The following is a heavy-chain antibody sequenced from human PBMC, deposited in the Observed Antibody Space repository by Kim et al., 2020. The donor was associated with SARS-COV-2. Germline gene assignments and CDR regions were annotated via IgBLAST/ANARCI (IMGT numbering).Heavy chain of an antibody. CDR3: ARTYFGGSSSLFNY. CDR1: GFTFSKHW. J-gene: IGHJ4*02. V-gene: IGHV3-7*01. Sequence: GGSLRLSCAASGFTFSKHWMSWVRQAPGKGLEWVANIKEDGSQKFYVDSMKGRFTISKDNAKNSLYLQMNSLRAEDTAIYYCARTYFGGSSSLFNYWGQGTLVTVSS. D-gene: IGHD3-10*01. CDR2: IKEDGSQK.